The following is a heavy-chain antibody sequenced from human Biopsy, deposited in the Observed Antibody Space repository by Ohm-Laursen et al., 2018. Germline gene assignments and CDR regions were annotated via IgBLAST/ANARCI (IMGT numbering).Heavy chain of an antibody. V-gene: IGHV4-61*01. CDR3: ARVGVGAPSIDYFDS. CDR2: IYDRGSTA. D-gene: IGHD1-26*01. CDR1: GDSVSSGSFY. Sequence: TLSLTCTVSGDSVSSGSFYWTWIRQPPGQGLEYIGYIYDRGSTANYNPSLESRVTMSVDMPKNQFSLELSSVTAADTAVYYCARVGVGAPSIDYFDSWGQGALVTVSS. J-gene: IGHJ4*02.